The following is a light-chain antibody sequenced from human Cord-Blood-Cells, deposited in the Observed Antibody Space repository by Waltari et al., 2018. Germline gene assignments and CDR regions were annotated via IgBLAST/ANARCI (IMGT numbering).Light chain of an antibody. CDR1: KLGDKY. J-gene: IGLJ2*01. Sequence: SYELTQPPSLPVSPGQTASITCPGDKLGDKYACWYQQKPGQSPVLVIYQDSKRPSGIPERFSGSNSGNTATLTISGTQAMDEADYYCQAWDSSTVVFGGGTKLTVL. CDR2: QDS. CDR3: QAWDSSTVV. V-gene: IGLV3-1*01.